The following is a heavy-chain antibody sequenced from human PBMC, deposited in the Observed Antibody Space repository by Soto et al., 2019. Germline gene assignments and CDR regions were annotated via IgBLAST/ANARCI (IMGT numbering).Heavy chain of an antibody. D-gene: IGHD3-3*01. J-gene: IGHJ4*02. CDR2: VSYSGRT. V-gene: IGHV4-59*08. CDR1: GASLNDFS. CDR3: ARHFLGQARQRLFVDY. Sequence: VQLRESGPGLVRPSETLSLSCSVSGASLNDFSWSWIRQPPGRGLEWIGYVSYSGRTTYSPSLKSRVTISLDTSKNAFFLNLTSMTAADTAIYYCARHFLGQARQRLFVDYWGQGTLATVSS.